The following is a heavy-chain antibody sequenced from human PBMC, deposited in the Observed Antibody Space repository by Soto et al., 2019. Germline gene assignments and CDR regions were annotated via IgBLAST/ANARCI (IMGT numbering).Heavy chain of an antibody. D-gene: IGHD6-13*01. CDR3: ARDLVAAAGTVWFDP. CDR2: INPNSGGT. V-gene: IGHV1-2*04. J-gene: IGHJ5*02. CDR1: GYTFTGYY. Sequence: QVQLVQSGAEVKKPGASVKVSCKASGYTFTGYYMHWVRQAPGQGLEWMGWINPNSGGTNYAQKFQGWVTMTRDTSSSTAYMELSRLRSDDTAVYYCARDLVAAAGTVWFDPWGQGTLVTVSS.